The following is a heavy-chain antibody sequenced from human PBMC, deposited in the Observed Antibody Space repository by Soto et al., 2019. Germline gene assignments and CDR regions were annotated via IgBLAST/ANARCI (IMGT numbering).Heavy chain of an antibody. V-gene: IGHV3-30-3*01. J-gene: IGHJ4*02. CDR2: ISYDGSNK. CDR3: ARPTTSGYDSEDYFDY. Sequence: PGGSLRLSCAASGFTFSSYAMHWVRQAPGKGLEWVAVISYDGSNKYYADSVKGRFTISRDNSKNTLYLQMNSLRAEDTAVYYCARPTTSGYDSEDYFDYWGQGTLVTVSS. CDR1: GFTFSSYA. D-gene: IGHD5-12*01.